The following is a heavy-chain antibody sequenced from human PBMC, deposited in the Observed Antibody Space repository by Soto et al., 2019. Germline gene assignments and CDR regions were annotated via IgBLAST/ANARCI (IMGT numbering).Heavy chain of an antibody. Sequence: QLQLQESGSGLVKPSQTLSLTCAVSGGSISSGGYSWSWIRQPPGKGLEWIGYIYHSGSTYYNPSLKSRVTISVDRSKNQFSLKLSSVTAADTAVYYCASAVYGDYGLFFDYWGQGTLVTVSS. J-gene: IGHJ4*02. V-gene: IGHV4-30-2*01. D-gene: IGHD4-17*01. CDR2: IYHSGST. CDR3: ASAVYGDYGLFFDY. CDR1: GGSISSGGYS.